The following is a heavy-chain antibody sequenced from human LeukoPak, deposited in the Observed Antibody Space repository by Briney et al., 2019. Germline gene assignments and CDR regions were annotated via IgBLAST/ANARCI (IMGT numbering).Heavy chain of an antibody. CDR1: GFTFSSYA. V-gene: IGHV3-23*01. CDR2: INGSGGST. CDR3: AKSRSIVVVPAALDY. J-gene: IGHJ4*02. D-gene: IGHD2-2*01. Sequence: GGSLRLSCAASGFTFSSYAMSWVRQAPGKGLEWVSAINGSGGSTYYADSVKGRFTISRDNSKNTLYLQMNSLRAEDTAVYYCAKSRSIVVVPAALDYWGQGTLVTVSS.